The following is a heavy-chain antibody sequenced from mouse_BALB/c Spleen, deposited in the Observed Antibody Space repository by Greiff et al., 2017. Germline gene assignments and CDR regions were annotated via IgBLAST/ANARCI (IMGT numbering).Heavy chain of an antibody. CDR2: ISNGGGST. CDR1: GFTFSSYT. J-gene: IGHJ3*01. D-gene: IGHD1-1*01. Sequence: DVKLVESGGGLVQPGGSLKLSCAASGFTFSSYTMSWVRQTPEKRLEWVAYISNGGGSTYYPDTVKGRFTISRDNAKNTLYLQMSSLKSEDTAMYYCARHYYGRETWFAYWGQGTLVTVSA. V-gene: IGHV5-12-2*01. CDR3: ARHYYGRETWFAY.